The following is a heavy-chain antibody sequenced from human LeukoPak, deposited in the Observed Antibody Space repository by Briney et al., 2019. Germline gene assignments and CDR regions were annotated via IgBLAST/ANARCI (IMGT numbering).Heavy chain of an antibody. CDR2: IYYSGST. CDR3: ARRRRDGYNYWFDP. J-gene: IGHJ5*02. CDR1: GGSVSSGSHY. D-gene: IGHD5-24*01. Sequence: SETLSLTCTVAGGSVSSGSHYWSWIRQPPGKGLEWLVYIYYSGSTNYNPSLKSRVTISVDTSKNQFSLKLSSVTAADTAVYYCARRRRDGYNYWFDPWGQGTLVTVSS. V-gene: IGHV4-61*01.